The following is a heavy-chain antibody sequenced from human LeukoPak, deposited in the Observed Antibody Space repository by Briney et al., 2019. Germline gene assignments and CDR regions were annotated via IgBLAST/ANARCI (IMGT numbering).Heavy chain of an antibody. CDR2: IYYSGIT. CDR1: GGSISRSSYN. V-gene: IGHV4-39*07. Sequence: SETLSLTCTVSGGSISRSSYNWAWIRQPPGKGLEWIGSIYYSGITYYNPSLKSRVAISIDTSKNQFSLRLNSVTAADSAVYYCAKSKCGRHLDDWGQGTLVTVSS. J-gene: IGHJ4*02. D-gene: IGHD1-1*01. CDR3: AKSKCGRHLDD.